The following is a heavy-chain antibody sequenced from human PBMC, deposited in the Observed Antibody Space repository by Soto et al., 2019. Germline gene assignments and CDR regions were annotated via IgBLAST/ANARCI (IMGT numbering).Heavy chain of an antibody. CDR1: GYSFTSNW. J-gene: IGHJ4*02. D-gene: IGHD3-16*01. V-gene: IGHV5-51*01. CDR2: INPADSDI. CDR3: ARHQRDDASRKIDC. Sequence: PGESLKISCQGSGYSFTSNWIGWVRQMPGKGLEWMGIINPADSDITYSPSFQGQVTISADKSIGTAYLQWSSLKASDTAMYYCARHQRDDASRKIDCWGQGTLVTVSS.